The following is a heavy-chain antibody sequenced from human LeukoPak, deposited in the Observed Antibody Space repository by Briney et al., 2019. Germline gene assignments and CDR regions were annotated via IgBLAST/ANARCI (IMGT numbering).Heavy chain of an antibody. CDR1: GYSFTTYW. CDR2: ISPDGSGE. D-gene: IGHD2-2*01. Sequence: SGGSLRLSCAASGYSFTTYWMSWVRQGPGGRLEWAANISPDGSGEYYRDSVRGRFSISRDNAKESLYLQMNNVRADDSGIYYCSGRDSSRNPWAYWGQGTQVSVS. J-gene: IGHJ4*02. CDR3: SGRDSSRNPWAY. V-gene: IGHV3-7*02.